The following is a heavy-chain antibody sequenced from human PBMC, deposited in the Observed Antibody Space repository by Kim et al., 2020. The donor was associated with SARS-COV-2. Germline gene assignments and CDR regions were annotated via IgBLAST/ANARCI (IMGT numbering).Heavy chain of an antibody. D-gene: IGHD2-15*01. CDR3: ARGPTRSSGGSCMFDY. J-gene: IGHJ4*02. CDR1: GGSISSGGYY. CDR2: IYHSGST. V-gene: IGHV4-30-2*01. Sequence: SETLSLTCAVSGGSISSGGYYWSWIRQPPGKGLEWIGYIYHSGSTYYNPSLKSRVTISVDRSKNQFSLKLSSVTAADTAVYYCARGPTRSSGGSCMFDYWGQGTLVTVSS.